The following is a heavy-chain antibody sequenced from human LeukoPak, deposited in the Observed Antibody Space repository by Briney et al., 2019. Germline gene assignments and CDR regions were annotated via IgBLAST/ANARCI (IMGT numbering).Heavy chain of an antibody. CDR2: IYHSGST. V-gene: IGHV4-4*02. J-gene: IGHJ5*02. CDR1: GGSISSSNW. Sequence: SETLSLTCAVSGGSISSSNWWSWVRQPPGKGLEWIGEIYHSGSTNYNPSLKSRVTISVDKSKNQFSLKLSSVTAADTAVYYCARGGEVVYNWFDPWGQGTLVTVSS. D-gene: IGHD2-8*01. CDR3: ARGGEVVYNWFDP.